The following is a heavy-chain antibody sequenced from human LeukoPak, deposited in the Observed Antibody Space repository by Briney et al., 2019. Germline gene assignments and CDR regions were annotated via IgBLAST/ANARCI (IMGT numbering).Heavy chain of an antibody. CDR2: ISGSGGST. CDR1: GCTFSSYG. CDR3: AKDRLGALLYFDS. J-gene: IGHJ4*02. Sequence: GGSLRLSCAASGCTFSSYGMSWVRQAPGKGLEWVSAISGSGGSTYYADSVKGRFTISRDNSMNTLYLQMNSLRAEDTAVYSCAKDRLGALLYFDSWGQGTLVTVSS. V-gene: IGHV3-23*01. D-gene: IGHD1-26*01.